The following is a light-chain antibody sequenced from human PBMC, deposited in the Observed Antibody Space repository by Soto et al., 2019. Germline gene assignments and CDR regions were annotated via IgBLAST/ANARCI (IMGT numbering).Light chain of an antibody. Sequence: EIVLTQSPATLSVSAGERATLSCRASQSVGSNFAWYQQKPGQAPRLLIFASSTRATGVPARFSGSGSGTEFTLTINSLQSEDFAVYYCQQYGDWPLTFGGGAKVEIE. CDR1: QSVGSN. CDR2: ASS. J-gene: IGKJ4*01. V-gene: IGKV3-15*01. CDR3: QQYGDWPLT.